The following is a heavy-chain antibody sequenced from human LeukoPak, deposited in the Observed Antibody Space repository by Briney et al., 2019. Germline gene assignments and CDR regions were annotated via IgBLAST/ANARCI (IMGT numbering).Heavy chain of an antibody. CDR2: ISGSGGNT. J-gene: IGHJ4*02. CDR3: AKDLITMVRGSFDY. D-gene: IGHD3-10*01. Sequence: GGSLRLSCAASGFTFSSYGMSWVRQAPGKGLEWVSTISGSGGNTYYADSVKGRFTISRDNSKNTLYLQMNSLRAEDTAVYYCAKDLITMVRGSFDYWGQGTLVTVSS. CDR1: GFTFSSYG. V-gene: IGHV3-23*01.